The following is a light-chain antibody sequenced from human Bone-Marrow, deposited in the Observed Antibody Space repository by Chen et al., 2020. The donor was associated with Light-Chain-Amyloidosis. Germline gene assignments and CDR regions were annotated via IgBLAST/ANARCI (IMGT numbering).Light chain of an antibody. CDR2: DTS. CDR3: ESRDSSLHWV. V-gene: IGLV1-51*01. CDR1: SSNIGNSY. J-gene: IGLJ3*02. Sequence: QSVLTQPPSVSAAPGQKVTISCSGNSSNIGNSYVSWYQQLPGTAPKLLIYDTSNRPSGTPDRFSGSKSGTSATLGITGLQTGDEADDYCESRDSSLHWVFGGGTKLTVL.